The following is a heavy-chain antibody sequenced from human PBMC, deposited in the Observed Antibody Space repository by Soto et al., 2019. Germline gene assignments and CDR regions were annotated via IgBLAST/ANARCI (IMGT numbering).Heavy chain of an antibody. V-gene: IGHV1-69*02. CDR3: ARGIGEAGKNYFDY. Sequence: QVQLVQSGAEIRKPGSSVKVSCKASGDTFSRYIITWVRQAPGQGLEWMGRIIPILAITDHAQKFQVRVTITADKSTGTAYMELSSLRSDDTAVYYCARGIGEAGKNYFDYWGQGTLVTFSS. CDR1: GDTFSRYI. J-gene: IGHJ4*02. D-gene: IGHD6-13*01. CDR2: IIPILAIT.